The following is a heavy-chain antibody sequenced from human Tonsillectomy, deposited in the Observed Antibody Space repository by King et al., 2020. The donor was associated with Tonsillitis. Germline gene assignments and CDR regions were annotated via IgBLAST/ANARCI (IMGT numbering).Heavy chain of an antibody. CDR2: IYYGGST. CDR1: GGSISSSSYY. J-gene: IGHJ4*02. Sequence: QLQESGPGLVKPSETLSLTCTVSGGSISSSSYYWGWIRQPPGKGLEWIGSIYYGGSTYHNPSLKSRVTISVDTAKNQFSLKLSSVTAADTAVYYCARPRDSSGYYDYWGQGTLVTVSS. CDR3: ARPRDSSGYYDY. D-gene: IGHD3-22*01. V-gene: IGHV4-39*01.